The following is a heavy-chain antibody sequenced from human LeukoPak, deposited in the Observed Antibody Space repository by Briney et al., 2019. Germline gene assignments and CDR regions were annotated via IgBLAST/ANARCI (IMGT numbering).Heavy chain of an antibody. CDR2: VSGSGRNT. V-gene: IGHV3-23*01. Sequence: GGSLRLSCAGSGFTFSNYAMTWVRKAPGKGLGWVSSVSGSGRNTFYPDSVEGRFTISRDNSKNTVYLQMNSLRADDTAVYYCVKSRRVGANQRGLFDYWGQGTLVTVSP. CDR3: VKSRRVGANQRGLFDY. CDR1: GFTFSNYA. J-gene: IGHJ4*02. D-gene: IGHD1-26*01.